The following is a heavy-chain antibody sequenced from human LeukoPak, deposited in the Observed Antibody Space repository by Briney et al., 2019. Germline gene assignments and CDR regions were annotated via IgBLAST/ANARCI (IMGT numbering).Heavy chain of an antibody. V-gene: IGHV4-30-2*01. CDR3: ARSPPGGDFDY. CDR2: IYHSGST. D-gene: IGHD1-14*01. J-gene: IGHJ4*02. CDR1: GGSISSGGYS. Sequence: SETLSLTCAVSGGSISSGGYSWSWIRQPPGKGLEWIGYIYHSGSTYYNPSLKSRVTISVDRSKNQFSLKLSSVTAADTAVYYCARSPPGGDFDYWGQGTLVTVSS.